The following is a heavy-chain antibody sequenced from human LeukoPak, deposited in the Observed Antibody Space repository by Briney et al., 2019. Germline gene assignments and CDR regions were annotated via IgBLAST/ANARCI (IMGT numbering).Heavy chain of an antibody. CDR2: ISGSGGST. J-gene: IGHJ6*02. CDR3: ARDTSPLYYYYGMDV. D-gene: IGHD3-16*01. CDR1: GFTFSSYA. Sequence: PGGSLRLSCAASGFTFSSYAMSWVRQAPGKGLEWVSAISGSGGSTYYADSVKGRFTISRDNSKNTLYLQMGSLRAEDMAVYYCARDTSPLYYYYGMDVWGQGTTVTVSS. V-gene: IGHV3-23*01.